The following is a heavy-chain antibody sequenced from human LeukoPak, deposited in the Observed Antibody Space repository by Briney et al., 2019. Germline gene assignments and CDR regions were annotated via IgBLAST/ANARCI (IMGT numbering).Heavy chain of an antibody. J-gene: IGHJ4*02. CDR2: ISTSGSTI. CDR3: ARDLGGYSGPSAY. V-gene: IGHV3-11*01. D-gene: IGHD5-12*01. Sequence: PGGSLRLSCAASGFTFSDYYMAWIRQAPGKGLEWVSYISTSGSTIHYADSVKGRFTVSRDNAKKSLYLQMNSLRAEDTAVYYCARDLGGYSGPSAYWGQGRLVIVSS. CDR1: GFTFSDYY.